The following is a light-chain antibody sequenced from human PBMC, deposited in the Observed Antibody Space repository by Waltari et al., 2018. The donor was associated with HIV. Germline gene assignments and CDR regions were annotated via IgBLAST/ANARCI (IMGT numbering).Light chain of an antibody. CDR1: SSNIETDN. CDR3: VGWDSRLSGYV. CDR2: KDT. J-gene: IGLJ1*01. V-gene: IGLV1-47*01. Sequence: QSVLTQPPSAPGTPGQRVTISSSGSSSNIETDNVYWYQQLTGAAPRLLIYKDTQRPSGVPDRFTGSKSGTSASLAISGLRSEDEADYYCVGWDSRLSGYVFGTGTKVTVL.